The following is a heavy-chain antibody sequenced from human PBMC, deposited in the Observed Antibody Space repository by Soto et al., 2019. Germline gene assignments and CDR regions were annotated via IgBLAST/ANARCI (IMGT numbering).Heavy chain of an antibody. J-gene: IGHJ4*02. CDR2: INPNSGGT. D-gene: IGHD3-10*01. V-gene: IGHV1-2*02. CDR3: ARDWDYYGSGSYYGY. CDR1: CYTFTGYY. Sequence: ASVKVSCKASCYTFTGYYMHWVRQAPGQGLEWMGWINPNSGGTNYAQKFQGRVTMTRDTSISTAYMELSRLRSDDTAVYYCARDWDYYGSGSYYGYWGQGTLVTVSA.